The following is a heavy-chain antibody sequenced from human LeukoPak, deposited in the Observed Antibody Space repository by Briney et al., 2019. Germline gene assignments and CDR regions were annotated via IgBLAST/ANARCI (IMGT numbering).Heavy chain of an antibody. Sequence: ASVKVSCKASGYTFTGYYIHWVRQAPGQGLEWMGWINPNSGDTNYAQKFQGRVTMTRDTSFRTAYMELSRLRSDDTAVYYRARDLGSKGDYWGQGTLLTVSS. CDR2: INPNSGDT. J-gene: IGHJ4*02. D-gene: IGHD2/OR15-2a*01. CDR3: ARDLGSKGDY. V-gene: IGHV1-2*02. CDR1: GYTFTGYY.